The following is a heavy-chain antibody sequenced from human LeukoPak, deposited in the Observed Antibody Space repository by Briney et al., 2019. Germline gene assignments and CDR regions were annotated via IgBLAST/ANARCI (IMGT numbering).Heavy chain of an antibody. CDR1: GYTFTGYY. D-gene: IGHD6-13*01. CDR2: INPNSGGT. V-gene: IGHV1-2*02. CDR3: ARDRRSSSWLNY. J-gene: IGHJ4*02. Sequence: ASVKVSCKASGYTFTGYYMHWVRQAPGQGLEWMGWINPNSGGTNYAQKFQGRVTMTRDTSISTAYMELSRLRSDGTAVYYCARDRRSSSWLNYWGQGTLVTVSS.